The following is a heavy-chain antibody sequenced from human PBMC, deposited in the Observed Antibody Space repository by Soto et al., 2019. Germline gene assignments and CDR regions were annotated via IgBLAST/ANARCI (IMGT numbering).Heavy chain of an antibody. V-gene: IGHV3-30*18. Sequence: LRLSCAASGFTFSSFGMHWVRQAPGKGLEWVALISFEGSIKYYADSVKGRFTISRDNSKNTLYLQMNTLRAEDTAVYYCANQYDAKSYYYYGMDVWGQGTTVTVSS. CDR3: ANQYDAKSYYYYGMDV. CDR1: GFTFSSFG. CDR2: ISFEGSIK. D-gene: IGHD2-8*01. J-gene: IGHJ6*02.